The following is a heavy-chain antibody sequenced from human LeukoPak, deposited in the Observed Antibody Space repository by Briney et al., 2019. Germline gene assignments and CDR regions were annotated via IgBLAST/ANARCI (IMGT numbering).Heavy chain of an antibody. V-gene: IGHV5-51*01. Sequence: GESLKISCKHSEYSFPNYCIGWVRQMPGKGLEWMGIIYPSDSDTRYSPSFQGQVSISADKSISTAYLQWSSLKASDTAMYYCARATYSSSWYGYWGQGTLVTVSS. J-gene: IGHJ4*02. CDR1: EYSFPNYC. CDR2: IYPSDSDT. CDR3: ARATYSSSWYGY. D-gene: IGHD6-13*01.